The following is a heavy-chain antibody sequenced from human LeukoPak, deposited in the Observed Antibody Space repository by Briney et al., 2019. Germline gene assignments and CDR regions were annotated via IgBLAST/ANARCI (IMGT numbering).Heavy chain of an antibody. D-gene: IGHD6-13*01. Sequence: PGGSLRLSCAASGFTFSSYWMSWVRQAPGKGLEWVANIKQDGSEKYYVDSVKGRFTISRDNAKNSLYLQMNSLRAEGTAVYYCARDSGAWAAEQTTPFDYWGQGSLVTVSS. CDR2: IKQDGSEK. CDR3: ARDSGAWAAEQTTPFDY. CDR1: GFTFSSYW. J-gene: IGHJ4*02. V-gene: IGHV3-7*01.